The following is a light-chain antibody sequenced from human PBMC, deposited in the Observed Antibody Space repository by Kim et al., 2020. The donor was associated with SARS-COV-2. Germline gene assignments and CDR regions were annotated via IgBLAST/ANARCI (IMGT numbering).Light chain of an antibody. CDR3: QQSYDTPHT. CDR2: AAS. Sequence: DIQMTQSPSSLSAYVGDRVTITCRASQSISYYLNWYQQKPGKAPKLLNYAASSLQSGAPSGFSGSGSGTDFTLTISSLQPEDFATYYCQQSYDTPHTFGGGTKVDIK. J-gene: IGKJ4*01. CDR1: QSISYY. V-gene: IGKV1-39*01.